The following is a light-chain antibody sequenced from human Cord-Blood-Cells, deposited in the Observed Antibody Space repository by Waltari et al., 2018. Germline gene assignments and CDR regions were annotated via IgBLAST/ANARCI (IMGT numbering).Light chain of an antibody. CDR3: AAWDDSLNGWV. CDR2: SNN. V-gene: IGLV1-44*01. J-gene: IGLJ3*02. Sequence: QSVLTQPPSASGTPGQRVTISCSGSSSNIGSTTVTWYQQLPGTAPKLLIYSNNQRPSGVPARFSGSKSGTSASLAISGLQSEDEADYYCAAWDDSLNGWVFGGGTKLTVL. CDR1: SSNIGSTT.